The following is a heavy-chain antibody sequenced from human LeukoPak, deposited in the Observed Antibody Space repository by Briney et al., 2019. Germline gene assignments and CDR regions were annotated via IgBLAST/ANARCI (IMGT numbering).Heavy chain of an antibody. Sequence: PSETLSLTCAVYGGSFSGYYWSWICQPPGKGLEWIGEINHSGSTNYNPSLKSRVTISVDTSKNQFSLRLSSVTAADTAVYYCASGYDYFDYWGQGTLVTVSS. CDR3: ASGYDYFDY. CDR1: GGSFSGYY. V-gene: IGHV4-34*01. CDR2: INHSGST. J-gene: IGHJ4*02. D-gene: IGHD4-17*01.